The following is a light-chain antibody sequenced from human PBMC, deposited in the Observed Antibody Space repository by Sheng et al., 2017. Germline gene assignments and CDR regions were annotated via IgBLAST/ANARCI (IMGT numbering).Light chain of an antibody. V-gene: IGLV2-14*03. J-gene: IGLJ3*02. CDR1: SSDVGGYNY. CDR3: GSYTSSTTWV. CDR2: DVS. Sequence: QSALTQPASVSGSPGQSITISCTGTSSDVGGYNYVSWYQQHPGKAPKVMIYDVSNRPSGVSYRFSGSKSGNTASLTISGLQAEDEALYYCGSYTSSTTWVFGGGTKVTVL.